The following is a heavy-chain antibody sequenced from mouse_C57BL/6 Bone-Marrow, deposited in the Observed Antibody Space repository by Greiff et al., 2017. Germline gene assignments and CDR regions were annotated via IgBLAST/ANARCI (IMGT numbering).Heavy chain of an antibody. J-gene: IGHJ4*01. D-gene: IGHD3-2*02. CDR2: IDPENGDT. V-gene: IGHV14-4*01. CDR1: GFNIKDDY. Sequence: EVQGVESGAELVRPGASVKLSCTASGFNIKDDYMHWVKQRPEQGLEWIGWIDPENGDTEYASKFQGKATITADTSSNTAYLQLSSLTSEDTAVYYCTSRQLNYYAMDYWGQGTSVTVSS. CDR3: TSRQLNYYAMDY.